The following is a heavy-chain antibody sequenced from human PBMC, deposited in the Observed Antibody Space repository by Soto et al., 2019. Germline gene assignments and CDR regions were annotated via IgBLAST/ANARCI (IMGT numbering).Heavy chain of an antibody. CDR3: ARPLRY. V-gene: IGHV3-23*01. J-gene: IGHJ4*02. Sequence: EVRLLESGGGLVQPGGSLRLSCAASGFTFSNYAMTWVRQAPGKGLEWVSVISGSGTSTYYTDYMKGRFTISRDNSKSTLYLQITGLRAEDTAIYYCARPLRYWGQGTLVTVSS. CDR2: ISGSGTST. CDR1: GFTFSNYA.